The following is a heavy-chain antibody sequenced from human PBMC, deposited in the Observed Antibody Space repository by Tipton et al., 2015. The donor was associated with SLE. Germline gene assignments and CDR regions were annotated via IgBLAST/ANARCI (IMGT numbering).Heavy chain of an antibody. J-gene: IGHJ2*01. CDR3: ARDLRSMTTVTRGFDL. CDR1: GGSISRSSYY. Sequence: TLSLTCTVSGGSISRSSYYWGWIRQPPGKGLEWIGSIYYSGSTYYNPSLKSRVTISVDTSKNQFSLKLSSVTAADTAVYYCARDLRSMTTVTRGFDLWGRGTLVTVSS. CDR2: IYYSGST. V-gene: IGHV4-39*07. D-gene: IGHD4-17*01.